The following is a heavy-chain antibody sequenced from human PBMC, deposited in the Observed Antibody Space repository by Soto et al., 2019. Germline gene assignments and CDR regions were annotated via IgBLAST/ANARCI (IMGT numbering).Heavy chain of an antibody. CDR1: GFTLSDHY. CDR3: TTPRGTGSYSAFDD. D-gene: IGHD1-26*01. Sequence: VQLVESGGGLVQPGGSLRLSCAVSGFTLSDHYMDWVRQAPGKGLEWIGRTGNRANNYPTEYAASVAGRFTVSRDDSKSSVYLQMDSLRTDDTAVYFCTTPRGTGSYSAFDDWGQGTTVTVSS. V-gene: IGHV3-72*01. J-gene: IGHJ3*01. CDR2: TGNRANNYPT.